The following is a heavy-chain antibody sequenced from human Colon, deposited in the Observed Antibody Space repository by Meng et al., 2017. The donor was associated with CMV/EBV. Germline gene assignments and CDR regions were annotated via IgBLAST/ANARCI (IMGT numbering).Heavy chain of an antibody. V-gene: IGHV3-48*03. J-gene: IGHJ4*02. Sequence: GSLRLSCVGSGFTFSTYEFNWVRQAPGKGLEWVSYISSDGRTIYYADSVKGRFTTSGDNARDSLYLQMNSLRAEDTAVYYCARSGYNYGSGFDYWGQGTLVTVSS. D-gene: IGHD5-18*01. CDR1: GFTFSTYE. CDR2: ISSDGRTI. CDR3: ARSGYNYGSGFDY.